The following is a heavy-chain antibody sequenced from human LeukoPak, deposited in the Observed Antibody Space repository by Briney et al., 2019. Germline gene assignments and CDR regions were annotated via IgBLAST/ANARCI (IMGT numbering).Heavy chain of an antibody. D-gene: IGHD2-21*02. CDR1: GVSFDDYY. CDR2: INHSGYT. J-gene: IGHJ4*02. CDR3: TRMTAGHDY. Sequence: SETLSLTCAGSGVSFDDYYWSWVRQTPGKGLEWIGEINHSGYTNDSPSLKSRVTLSIDTSRKQFSLNLRSVTVADTGIYYCTRMTAGHDYWGQGTLVTVFS. V-gene: IGHV4-34*01.